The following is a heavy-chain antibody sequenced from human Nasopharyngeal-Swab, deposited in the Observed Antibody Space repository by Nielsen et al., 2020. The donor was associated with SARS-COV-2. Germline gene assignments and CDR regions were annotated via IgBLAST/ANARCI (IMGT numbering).Heavy chain of an antibody. CDR3: VKGRYSANFYFDVFDV. D-gene: IGHD1-26*01. V-gene: IGHV3-64D*08. CDR2: TTGNGAGT. CDR1: GFSFSTYA. Sequence: GSLKISCSASGFSFSTYAMHWVRQTPGKRLQYVSSTTGNGAGTYYADSVKGRFTISRDNSRNTLYLQLNSLRHEDTAVYYCVKGRYSANFYFDVFDVWGQGTMVIVSS. J-gene: IGHJ3*01.